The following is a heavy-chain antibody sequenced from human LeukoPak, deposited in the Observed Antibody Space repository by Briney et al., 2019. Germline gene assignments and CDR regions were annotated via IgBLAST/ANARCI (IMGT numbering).Heavy chain of an antibody. J-gene: IGHJ3*02. V-gene: IGHV1-46*01. Sequence: GASVKVSCKASGYTFTSYYMHWVRQAPGQGLEWMGIINPSGGSTSYAQKFQGRVTMTRDMSTSTAYMELRSLRSDDTAVYYCASITMVRGVISAFDIWGQGTMVTVSS. CDR2: INPSGGST. CDR1: GYTFTSYY. CDR3: ASITMVRGVISAFDI. D-gene: IGHD3-10*01.